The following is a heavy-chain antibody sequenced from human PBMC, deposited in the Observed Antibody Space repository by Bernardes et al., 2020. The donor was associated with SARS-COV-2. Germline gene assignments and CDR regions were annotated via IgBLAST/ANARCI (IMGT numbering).Heavy chain of an antibody. D-gene: IGHD3-10*01. V-gene: IGHV3-30*03. CDR1: GFTFSSYG. Sequence: GGSLRLSCAASGFTFSSYGMHWVRQAPGKGLEWVAVISYDGSNKYYADSVKGRFTISRDNSKNTLYLQMNSLRAEDTAVYYCGGSGGSGSYSPYYYYGMDVWGQGTTVTVSS. CDR3: GGSGGSGSYSPYYYYGMDV. CDR2: ISYDGSNK. J-gene: IGHJ6*02.